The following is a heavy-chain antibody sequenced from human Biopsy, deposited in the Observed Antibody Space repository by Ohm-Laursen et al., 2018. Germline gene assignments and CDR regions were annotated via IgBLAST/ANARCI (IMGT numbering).Heavy chain of an antibody. CDR2: INHSGRT. D-gene: IGHD3-3*01. J-gene: IGHJ3*01. V-gene: IGHV4-34*01. Sequence: SDTLSFTCAVCGESFNGYYWSWIRQTPGKGLEWIGEINHSGRTNYNPSLKSRVTISVDTSKNQFSLKLSSVTAADTAVFFCARLYRLDDYWNDDPPDAFDVWGQGTMVTVSS. CDR3: ARLYRLDDYWNDDPPDAFDV. CDR1: GESFNGYY.